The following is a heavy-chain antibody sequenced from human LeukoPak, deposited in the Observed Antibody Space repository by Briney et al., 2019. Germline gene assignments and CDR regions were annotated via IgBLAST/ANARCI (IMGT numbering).Heavy chain of an antibody. Sequence: SETLSLTCTVSGGSVSSGSYYWSWIRQPPGKGLEWIGYIYYSGSTNSNPSLKSRVTVSVDTSKNQFSLKLSSVTAADTAVYYCARGEQLTDAFDIWGQGTMVTVSS. D-gene: IGHD6-13*01. CDR1: GGSVSSGSYY. V-gene: IGHV4-61*01. J-gene: IGHJ3*02. CDR2: IYYSGST. CDR3: ARGEQLTDAFDI.